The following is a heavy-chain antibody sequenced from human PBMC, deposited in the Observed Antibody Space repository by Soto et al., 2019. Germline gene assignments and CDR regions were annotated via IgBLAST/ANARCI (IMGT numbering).Heavy chain of an antibody. Sequence: QVQMVQSGAEVKKTGASVKVSCKTSGYTFTTFGINWGRQAPGQGLEWLGCLTAYDGKRNFAQKFQDRLTMAMDISTSTGYMELSGLRSDDTAVYFCARGLTYGDFDYWGRGTQVAVSS. D-gene: IGHD3-10*01. CDR2: LTAYDGKR. CDR1: GYTFTTFG. CDR3: ARGLTYGDFDY. J-gene: IGHJ4*02. V-gene: IGHV1-18*01.